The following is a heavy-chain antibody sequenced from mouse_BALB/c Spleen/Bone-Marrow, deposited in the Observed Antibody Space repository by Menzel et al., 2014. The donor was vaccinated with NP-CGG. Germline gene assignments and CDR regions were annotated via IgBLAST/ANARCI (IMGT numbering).Heavy chain of an antibody. J-gene: IGHJ2*01. CDR1: GDSITSGY. CDR3: TRDYYGP. V-gene: IGHV3-8*02. Sequence: EVQLQQSGPSLVKPSQTLSLTCSVTGDSITSGYWNWIRKFPGNKLEYMGYITYSGNTYYNPSLISRISITRDTSKNQYYLQLNSVTTEDTATYYCTRDYYGPWGQGTTLAVSS. D-gene: IGHD1-2*01. CDR2: ITYSGNT.